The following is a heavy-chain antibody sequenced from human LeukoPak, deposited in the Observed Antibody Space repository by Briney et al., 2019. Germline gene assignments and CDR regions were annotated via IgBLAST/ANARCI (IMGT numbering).Heavy chain of an antibody. J-gene: IGHJ6*03. CDR1: GYSFTSYW. CDR3: ARRKGSSSDYYYYYMDV. Sequence: GESLKISCKGSGYSFTSYWIGGVRQMPGKGLEWMGIIYPGDSDTRYSPSFQGQVTISADKSISTAYLQWSSLKASDTAMYYCARRKGSSSDYYYYYMDVWGKGTTVTVSS. CDR2: IYPGDSDT. V-gene: IGHV5-51*01. D-gene: IGHD6-6*01.